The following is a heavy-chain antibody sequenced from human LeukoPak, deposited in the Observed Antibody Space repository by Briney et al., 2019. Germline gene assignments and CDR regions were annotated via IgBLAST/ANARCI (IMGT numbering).Heavy chain of an antibody. J-gene: IGHJ3*02. V-gene: IGHV1-8*01. CDR1: GYTFTSYD. CDR3: ARDVFLQQLVHYDAFDI. D-gene: IGHD6-13*01. Sequence: ASVKVSCKASGYTFTSYDINWVRQATGQGLEWMGWMNPNSGNTGYAQKFQGRVTITADESTSTAYMELSSLRSEDTAVYYCARDVFLQQLVHYDAFDIWGQGTMVTVSS. CDR2: MNPNSGNT.